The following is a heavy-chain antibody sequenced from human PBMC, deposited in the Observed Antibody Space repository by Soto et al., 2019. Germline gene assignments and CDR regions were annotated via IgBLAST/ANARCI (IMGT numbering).Heavy chain of an antibody. Sequence: QVQLVESGGGVVQPGRSLRLSCAASGFTFSSYGMHWVRQAPGKGLEWVAVISYDGSNKYYVDSVKGRFTISRDNSKNTLYLQMNSLRAEDTAVYYCAKSIVGATTVDYWGQGTLVTVSS. CDR1: GFTFSSYG. CDR2: ISYDGSNK. D-gene: IGHD1-26*01. CDR3: AKSIVGATTVDY. J-gene: IGHJ4*02. V-gene: IGHV3-30*18.